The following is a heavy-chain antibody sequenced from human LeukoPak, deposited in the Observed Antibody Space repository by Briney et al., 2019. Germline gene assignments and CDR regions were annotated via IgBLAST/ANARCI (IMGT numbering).Heavy chain of an antibody. J-gene: IGHJ4*02. CDR1: GYSFTSYW. CDR3: ARHPLGQWRGGVTFDY. Sequence: GESLKISCKGSGYSFTSYWIGWVRQMPGKGLEWMGIIYPGDSDTRYSPSFQGQVTISADKSISTAYLQWSSLKASDTAMYYCARHPLGQWRGGVTFDYWGQGTLVTVSS. CDR2: IYPGDSDT. V-gene: IGHV5-51*01. D-gene: IGHD6-19*01.